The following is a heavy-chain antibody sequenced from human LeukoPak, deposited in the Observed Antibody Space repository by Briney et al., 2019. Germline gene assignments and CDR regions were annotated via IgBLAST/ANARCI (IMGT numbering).Heavy chain of an antibody. J-gene: IGHJ4*02. CDR2: INHSGST. Sequence: SETLSLTCAVYGGSFSGYYWSWIRQPPGKGLEWIGEINHSGSTNYNPSLKSRVTISVDTSKNQFSLKLNSVTAADTAVYYCARALSYWGQGTLVTVSS. V-gene: IGHV4-34*01. CDR1: GGSFSGYY. CDR3: ARALSY.